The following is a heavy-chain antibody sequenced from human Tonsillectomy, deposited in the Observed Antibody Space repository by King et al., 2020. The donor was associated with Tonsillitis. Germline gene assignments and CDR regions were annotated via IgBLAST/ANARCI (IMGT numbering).Heavy chain of an antibody. CDR2: ISYSGST. D-gene: IGHD3-22*01. J-gene: IGHJ4*02. CDR3: ARLMLLSGYYYNSGYYVAFDY. Sequence: QLQESGPGLVRPSETLSLTCTVSGGSISSSSFYWGWIRQPPGKGLEWIGSISYSGSTQYNPSLKSRVTISVDTSKNQFSLKLSSVTAADTAVYYCARLMLLSGYYYNSGYYVAFDYWGQGTLVTVSS. V-gene: IGHV4-39*01. CDR1: GGSISSSSFY.